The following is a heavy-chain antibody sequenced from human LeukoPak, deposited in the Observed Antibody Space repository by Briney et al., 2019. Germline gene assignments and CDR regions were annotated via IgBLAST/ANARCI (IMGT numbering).Heavy chain of an antibody. CDR3: ARAVVVPAATYYYYYMDV. D-gene: IGHD2-2*01. CDR2: INHSGST. J-gene: IGHJ6*03. V-gene: IGHV4-34*01. CDR1: GGSSSGYF. Sequence: PSETLSLTCAVYGGSSSGYFWSWIRQPPGKGLEWIGEINHSGSTNYNPSLKSRVTISVDTSKNQFSLKLSSVTAADTAVYYCARAVVVPAATYYYYYMDVWGKGTTVTVSS.